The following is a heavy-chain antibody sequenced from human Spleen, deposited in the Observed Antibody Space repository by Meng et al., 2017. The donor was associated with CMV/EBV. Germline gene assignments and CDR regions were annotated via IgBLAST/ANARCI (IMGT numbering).Heavy chain of an antibody. J-gene: IGHJ4*02. CDR3: AKDYPNHSSSWYYFDY. CDR2: FSGSADSS. Sequence: GESLKISCAASGFTFTNYAMSWVRQAPGKGLEWVSTFSGSADSSYYADSVKGRFTISRDNSKKTVYLQMNSLRAEDTAVYYCAKDYPNHSSSWYYFDYWGQGTLVTVSS. D-gene: IGHD6-13*01. V-gene: IGHV3-23*01. CDR1: GFTFTNYA.